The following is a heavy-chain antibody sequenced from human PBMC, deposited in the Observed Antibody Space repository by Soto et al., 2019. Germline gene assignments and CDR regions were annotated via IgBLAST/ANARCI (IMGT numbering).Heavy chain of an antibody. Sequence: SETLSLTCTVSGDSITSNSYFWAWIRQPPGKGLEWIGSIYYSGTTYYNPSLQSRVTISIDTSKNQFSLKLSSVTATDTAVYYCASQHYYDSSGYYVVYWGQGTLVTVSS. D-gene: IGHD3-22*01. V-gene: IGHV4-39*01. J-gene: IGHJ4*02. CDR2: IYYSGTT. CDR3: ASQHYYDSSGYYVVY. CDR1: GDSITSNSYF.